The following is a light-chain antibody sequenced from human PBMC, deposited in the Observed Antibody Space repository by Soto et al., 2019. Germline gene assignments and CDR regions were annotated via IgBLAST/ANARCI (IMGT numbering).Light chain of an antibody. CDR3: SSYAGNNNVI. CDR2: EVS. CDR1: SSDVGSYRF. J-gene: IGLJ2*01. V-gene: IGLV2-8*01. Sequence: QSVLTQPPSASGSPGQSVTISCTGTSSDVGSYRFVSWYQQHPGKAPKLLIYEVSKRPSGVPDRFSASTSGNTASLTVAGLQAYDEADYYCSSYAGNNNVIFGGGTKLTVL.